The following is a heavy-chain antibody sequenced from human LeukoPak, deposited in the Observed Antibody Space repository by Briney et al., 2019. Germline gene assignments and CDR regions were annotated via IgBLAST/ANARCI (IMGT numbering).Heavy chain of an antibody. V-gene: IGHV1-3*01. CDR1: GYTFTSYA. J-gene: IGHJ6*02. Sequence: ASVKVSCKASGYTFTSYAMHWVRQAPGQRLEWMGWINAGNGNTKYSQKFQGRVTITADESTSTAYMELSSLRSEDTAVYYCARDGPPSTPILRFLEWYTNRAHYYYYGMDVWGQGTTVTVSS. CDR2: INAGNGNT. D-gene: IGHD3-3*01. CDR3: ARDGPPSTPILRFLEWYTNRAHYYYYGMDV.